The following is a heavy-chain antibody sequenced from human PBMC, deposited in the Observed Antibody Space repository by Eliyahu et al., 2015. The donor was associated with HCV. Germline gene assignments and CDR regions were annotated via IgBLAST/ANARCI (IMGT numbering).Heavy chain of an antibody. CDR1: XXSXSSXGXY. J-gene: IGHJ4*02. V-gene: IGHV4-39*01. D-gene: IGHD2-8*02. Sequence: QLQLQESGPGLVNPSETLSLTXTVSXXSXSSXGXYWGWIRXPPGTGLGWIGAVFXSGATPYNPPLRSRVTISVDTSKHQFSLRLSSMTAADTAIYYCGRTIYHPDTTGLLLPFDLWGPGAQVTVSS. CDR2: VFXSGAT. CDR3: GRTIYHPDTTGLLLPFDL.